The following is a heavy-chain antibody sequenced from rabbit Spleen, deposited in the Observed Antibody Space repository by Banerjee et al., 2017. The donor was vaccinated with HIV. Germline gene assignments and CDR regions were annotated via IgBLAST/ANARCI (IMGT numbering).Heavy chain of an antibody. V-gene: IGHV1S45*01. D-gene: IGHD1-1*01. CDR2: IYTGNGRT. CDR1: GFSFSSNYY. CDR3: ARDLLGVIGWNFNL. J-gene: IGHJ4*01. Sequence: QEQLEESGGGLVQPEGSLTLTCTVSGFSFSSNYYMCWVRQAPGKGLEWIGCIYTGNGRTFYASWAKGRFTITKTSSTTVTLQMTSLTAADTATCFCARDLLGVIGWNFNLWGQGTLVTVS.